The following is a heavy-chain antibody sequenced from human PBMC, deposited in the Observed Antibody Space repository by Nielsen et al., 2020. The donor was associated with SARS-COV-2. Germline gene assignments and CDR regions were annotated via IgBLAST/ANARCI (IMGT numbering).Heavy chain of an antibody. CDR3: AKDLGGGAARPSCFDY. D-gene: IGHD6-6*01. J-gene: IGHJ4*02. CDR2: ISGSGGST. Sequence: GESLKISCAASGFTFSSYAMSWVRQAPGKGLEWVSAISGSGGSTYYADSVKGRFTISRDNSKNTLYLQMNSLRAEDTAVYYCAKDLGGGAARPSCFDYWGQGTLVTVSS. CDR1: GFTFSSYA. V-gene: IGHV3-23*01.